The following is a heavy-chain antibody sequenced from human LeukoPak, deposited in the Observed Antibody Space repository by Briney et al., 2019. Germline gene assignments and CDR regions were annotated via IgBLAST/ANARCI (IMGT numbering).Heavy chain of an antibody. CDR1: GFTFSSFW. CDR2: IKEDGSEK. CDR3: ARNYFDY. Sequence: GGSLRLSCAASGFTFSSFWMTWVRQAPGKGLEWVANIKEDGSEKYYLDSVKGRFTISRDNTKNLLSLQMNSLRAEDTAVYYCARNYFDYWGQGTLVAVSS. J-gene: IGHJ4*02. V-gene: IGHV3-7*01.